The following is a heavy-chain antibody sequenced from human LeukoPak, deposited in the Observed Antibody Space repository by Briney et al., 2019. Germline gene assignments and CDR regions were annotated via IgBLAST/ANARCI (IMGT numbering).Heavy chain of an antibody. Sequence: SETLSLTCTVSGGSISSGGYYWSWIRQPPGKGLEWIGYIYHSGSTYYNPSLKSRVTISVDTSKNQFSLKLSSVTAADTAVYYCARAPAGFPRYYFDYWGQGTLVTVSS. V-gene: IGHV4-30-2*01. D-gene: IGHD6-19*01. J-gene: IGHJ4*02. CDR1: GGSISSGGYY. CDR3: ARAPAGFPRYYFDY. CDR2: IYHSGST.